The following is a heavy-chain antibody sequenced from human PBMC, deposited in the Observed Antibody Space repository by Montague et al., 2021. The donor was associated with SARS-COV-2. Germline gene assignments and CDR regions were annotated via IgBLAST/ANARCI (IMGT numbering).Heavy chain of an antibody. CDR2: IYRGGSP. V-gene: IGHV4-61*02. J-gene: IGHJ6*02. Sequence: TLSLTCSVSGDSLSSGSYYWSWIRQPAGKGLEWIGRIYRGGSPIYNPSLKSRVTISGDMSKNQFSLNVSSVTAADTAVYYCTRDPITGTTGTIYNYYGMDVWGQGTTVTVSS. D-gene: IGHD1-20*01. CDR3: TRDPITGTTGTIYNYYGMDV. CDR1: GDSLSSGSYY.